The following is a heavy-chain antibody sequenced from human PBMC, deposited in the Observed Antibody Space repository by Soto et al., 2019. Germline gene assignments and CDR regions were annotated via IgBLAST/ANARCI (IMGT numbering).Heavy chain of an antibody. J-gene: IGHJ4*02. CDR1: GGTFSSYA. D-gene: IGHD3-3*01. CDR2: IIPIFGTA. V-gene: IGHV1-69*13. Sequence: ASVKVSCKASGGTFSSYAISWVRQAPGQGLEWMGGIIPIFGTANYAQKFQGRVTITADESTSTAYMELSSLRSEDTAVYYCAREYYDFWSGDYDYWGQGTLVTVSS. CDR3: AREYYDFWSGDYDY.